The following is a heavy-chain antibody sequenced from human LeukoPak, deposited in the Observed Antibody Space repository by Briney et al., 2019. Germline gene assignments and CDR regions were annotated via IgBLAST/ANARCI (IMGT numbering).Heavy chain of an antibody. CDR2: ISYDGSNK. V-gene: IGHV3-30*18. J-gene: IGHJ4*02. D-gene: IGHD6-13*01. Sequence: PGGSLRLSSAASGFTFSSYGMHWVRQAPGKGLEWVAVISYDGSNKYYADSVKGRFTISRDNSKNTLYLQMNSLRAEDTAVYYCAKNCPVAESSWYLNGCDYWGQGTLVTVSS. CDR3: AKNCPVAESSWYLNGCDY. CDR1: GFTFSSYG.